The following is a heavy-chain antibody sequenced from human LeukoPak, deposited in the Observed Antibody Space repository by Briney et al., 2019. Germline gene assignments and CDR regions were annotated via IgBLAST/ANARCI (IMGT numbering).Heavy chain of an antibody. CDR1: GYSISSGYY. CDR3: ARLYRATVVTRRNNWFDP. CDR2: IYYSGST. D-gene: IGHD4-23*01. V-gene: IGHV4-38-2*02. J-gene: IGHJ5*02. Sequence: SETLSLTCTVSGYSISSGYYWGWIRQPPGKGLECIGSIYYSGSTYYNPSLKSRVTISVDTSKNQFSLKLSSVTAADTAVYYCARLYRATVVTRRNNWFDPWGQGTLVTVSS.